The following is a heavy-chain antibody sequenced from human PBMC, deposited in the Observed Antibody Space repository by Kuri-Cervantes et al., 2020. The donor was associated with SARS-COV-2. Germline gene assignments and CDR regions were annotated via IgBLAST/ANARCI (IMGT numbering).Heavy chain of an antibody. CDR1: GITFSSYA. J-gene: IGHJ6*02. Sequence: SLNISCAAAGITFSSYAMHGVREAPDKRLEWVAVISYDGSNKYYADSVKGRFTISRDNSKDTLYLQMNSLRAEDTAVYYCAKDHGPYSRATAYYGLDVWGQGTTVTVSS. D-gene: IGHD6-13*01. CDR2: ISYDGSNK. CDR3: AKDHGPYSRATAYYGLDV. V-gene: IGHV3-30-3*01.